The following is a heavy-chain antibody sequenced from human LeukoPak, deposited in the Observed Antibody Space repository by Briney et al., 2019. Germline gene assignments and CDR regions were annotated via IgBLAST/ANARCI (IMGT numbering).Heavy chain of an antibody. Sequence: ASVKVSCKASGYTFTSYDINWVRQATGQGREWMGWMNPNSGNTGYAQKFQGRVTITRNTSISTAYMELSSLRSEDTAVCYCARGSLAAAGTERAVAGFFPTYYYYMDVWGKGTTVTVSS. V-gene: IGHV1-8*03. CDR2: MNPNSGNT. D-gene: IGHD6-13*01. CDR3: ARGSLAAAGTERAVAGFFPTYYYYMDV. CDR1: GYTFTSYD. J-gene: IGHJ6*03.